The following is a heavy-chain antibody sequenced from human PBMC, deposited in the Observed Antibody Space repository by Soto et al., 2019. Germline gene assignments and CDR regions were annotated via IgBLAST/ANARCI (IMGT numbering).Heavy chain of an antibody. CDR1: GFTFSSYT. D-gene: IGHD5-12*01. CDR2: ISFDGSNK. J-gene: IGHJ4*02. V-gene: IGHV3-30-3*01. Sequence: QVQLVESGGGVVQPGRSLRLSCVASGFTFSSYTMHWVRQAPGKGLEWVAVISFDGSNKYYADSGKDRFTVPRDNSKNTLYVQMNSLRAEDTAVYYCGSDRRFGNGYNLGFDYWGQGTLVTVSS. CDR3: GSDRRFGNGYNLGFDY.